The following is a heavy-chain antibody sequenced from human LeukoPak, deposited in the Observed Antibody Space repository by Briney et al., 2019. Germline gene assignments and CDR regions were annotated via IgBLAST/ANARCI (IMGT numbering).Heavy chain of an antibody. D-gene: IGHD7-27*01. V-gene: IGHV3-23*01. J-gene: IGHJ4*02. Sequence: GGSLRLSCAASGLTFSNYAMSWVRRAPGKGLEWVSAISTSGGSTFYADSVKGRFTISRDNSKNTLYLQMNGLGAEDTAIYYCAKAWATGKVDYWGQGTLVTVSS. CDR2: ISTSGGST. CDR3: AKAWATGKVDY. CDR1: GLTFSNYA.